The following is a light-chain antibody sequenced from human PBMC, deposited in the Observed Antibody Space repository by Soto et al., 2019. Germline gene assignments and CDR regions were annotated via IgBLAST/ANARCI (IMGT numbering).Light chain of an antibody. CDR2: GAS. V-gene: IGKV3-20*01. J-gene: IGKJ5*01. CDR1: QSVSSSY. Sequence: EIVLTQSPGTLSLSPGERATLSCRASQSVSSSYIAWYQQKPGQAPRLLIYGASSRATGIPDRFSGSGSGTDFTLTISRLETEDFAVYYCQQYAQHAFGQGTRLEIK. CDR3: QQYAQHA.